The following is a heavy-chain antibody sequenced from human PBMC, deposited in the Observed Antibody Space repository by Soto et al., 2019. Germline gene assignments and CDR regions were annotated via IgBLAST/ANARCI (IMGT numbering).Heavy chain of an antibody. V-gene: IGHV4-59*01. Sequence: PSETLSLTXTVSGGSISTYYWSWVRQPPGKGLEWIGYVYYSGSTNYNPSLKSRVTISVDTSKNQFSLKLTSVTAADTAMYYCARGGRSAYYYYMGVWGKGTTVTVSS. CDR3: ARGGRSAYYYYMGV. CDR1: GGSISTYY. CDR2: VYYSGST. J-gene: IGHJ6*03.